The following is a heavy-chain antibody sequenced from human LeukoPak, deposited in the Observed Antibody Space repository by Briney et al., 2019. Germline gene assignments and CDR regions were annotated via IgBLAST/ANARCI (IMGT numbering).Heavy chain of an antibody. CDR1: GFTVSSNY. Sequence: PGGSLRLSCAASGFTVSSNYMGWVRQAPGKGLEWVSVIYSGGFTSYADSVKGRFTISRDSSKNTLYLQMNSLRAEDTAVYYCYGIRLGDGFDICGQRTMVIVSS. CDR3: YGIRLGDGFDI. V-gene: IGHV3-53*01. D-gene: IGHD3-16*01. J-gene: IGHJ3*02. CDR2: IYSGGFT.